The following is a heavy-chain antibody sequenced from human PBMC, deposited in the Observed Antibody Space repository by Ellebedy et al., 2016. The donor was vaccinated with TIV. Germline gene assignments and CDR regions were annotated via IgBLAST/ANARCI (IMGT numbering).Heavy chain of an antibody. J-gene: IGHJ4*02. Sequence: PGGSLRLSCAASGFAVNGYYITWVRQAPGKGLDWVSVIFTSDVTSYTDSVRGRFTISRDTYKNTVNLQMNNLRVEDTAIYYCTVVDFCWGQGTLVTVSS. D-gene: IGHD2-15*01. CDR2: IFTSDVT. CDR3: TVVDFC. CDR1: GFAVNGYY. V-gene: IGHV3-53*01.